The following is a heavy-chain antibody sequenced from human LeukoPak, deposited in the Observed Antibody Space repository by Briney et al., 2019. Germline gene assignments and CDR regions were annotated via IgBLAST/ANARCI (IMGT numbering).Heavy chain of an antibody. J-gene: IGHJ4*02. CDR1: GFTFSSYA. V-gene: IGHV3-23*01. CDR2: ISGSGGST. D-gene: IGHD3-10*01. CDR3: AKTRMSLLLWFGELFYS. Sequence: GVSLRLSCAASGFTFSSYAMSWVCQAPGKGLEWVSAISGSGGSTYYADSVKGRFTISRDNSKNTLYLQMNSLRAEDTAVYYCAKTRMSLLLWFGELFYSWGQGTLVTVSS.